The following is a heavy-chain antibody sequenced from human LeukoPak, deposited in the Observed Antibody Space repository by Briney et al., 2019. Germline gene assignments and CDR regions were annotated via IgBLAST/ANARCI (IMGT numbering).Heavy chain of an antibody. CDR3: ARGGYSSLDYYYYMDV. D-gene: IGHD5-18*01. CDR1: GYSFTSYW. V-gene: IGHV5-51*01. J-gene: IGHJ6*03. CDR2: IYPGDSDT. Sequence: GESPKISCKGSGYSFTSYWIGWVRQMPGKGLEWMGIIYPGDSDTRYSPSFQGQVTISADKSISTAYLQWSSLKASDTAMYYCARGGYSSLDYYYYMDVWGKGTTVTVS.